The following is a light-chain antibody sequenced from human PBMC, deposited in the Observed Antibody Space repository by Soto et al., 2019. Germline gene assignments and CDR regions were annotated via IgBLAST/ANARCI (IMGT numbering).Light chain of an antibody. CDR3: QQYYSTPLT. CDR2: WAS. V-gene: IGKV4-1*01. J-gene: IGKJ4*01. Sequence: DILMTQSPDSLAVSLGERATINFKSSHSILTNNKNYLAWYQQKPGQPPKLLIYWASTRESGVPDRFSGSGSGTDFTLTISSLQAEDVAVYYCQQYYSTPLTFGGGTKVDIK. CDR1: HSILTNNKNY.